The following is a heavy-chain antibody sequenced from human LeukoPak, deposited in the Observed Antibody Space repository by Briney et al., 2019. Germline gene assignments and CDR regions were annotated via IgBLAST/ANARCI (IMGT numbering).Heavy chain of an antibody. J-gene: IGHJ4*02. Sequence: SETLSLTCIVSSGSISNYYWSWIRQPPGKGLEWIGYIFNTGSTNYNPSLKSRVTISVDTSKNQFSLKLSSVTAADTAVYYCARIKYSYGFIGFDYWGQGTLVTVSS. D-gene: IGHD5-18*01. V-gene: IGHV4-59*01. CDR2: IFNTGST. CDR3: ARIKYSYGFIGFDY. CDR1: SGSISNYY.